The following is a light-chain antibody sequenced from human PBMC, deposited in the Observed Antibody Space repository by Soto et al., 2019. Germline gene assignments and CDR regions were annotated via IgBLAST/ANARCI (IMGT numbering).Light chain of an antibody. Sequence: DIQMPQSPSSLSASIGDRVTITCRASQSISSYLNGYQQKPGKAPKLLIYAASSLQSGVSSTFSGSGSGTDFTLTISSLQPEDCETYYCQQSYSTPWTCGQGTKLESK. CDR2: AAS. CDR1: QSISSY. J-gene: IGKJ2*02. V-gene: IGKV1-39*01. CDR3: QQSYSTPWT.